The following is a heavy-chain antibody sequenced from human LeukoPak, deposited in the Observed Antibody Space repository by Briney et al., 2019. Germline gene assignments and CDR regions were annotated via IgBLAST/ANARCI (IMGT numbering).Heavy chain of an antibody. V-gene: IGHV4-4*07. D-gene: IGHD6-6*01. J-gene: IGHJ6*03. Sequence: SETLSLTCTVSGGSISSYYWSWIRQPAGKGLEWIGRIYTSGSTNYNPSLKSRVTMSVDTSKNQFSLKLSSVTAADTAAYYCARDTWGSSSPYYYYYMDVWGKGTTVTVSS. CDR3: ARDTWGSSSPYYYYYMDV. CDR2: IYTSGST. CDR1: GGSISSYY.